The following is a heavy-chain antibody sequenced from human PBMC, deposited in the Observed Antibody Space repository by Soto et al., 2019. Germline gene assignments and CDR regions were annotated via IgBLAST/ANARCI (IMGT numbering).Heavy chain of an antibody. V-gene: IGHV1-69*13. J-gene: IGHJ4*02. CDR1: GGTFSSYA. Sequence: RASVKVSCKASGGTFSSYAISWVRQAPGQGLEWMGGIIPILGTANYAQKFQGRVTITADESTSTAYMELSSLRSEDTAVYYCARDTEGSDSSGYYLSFDYWGQGTLVTVSS. CDR3: ARDTEGSDSSGYYLSFDY. CDR2: IIPILGTA. D-gene: IGHD3-22*01.